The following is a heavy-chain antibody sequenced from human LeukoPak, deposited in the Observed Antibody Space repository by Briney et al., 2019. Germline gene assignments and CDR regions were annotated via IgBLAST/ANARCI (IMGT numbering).Heavy chain of an antibody. Sequence: ASVKVSCKASGYTFTSFVLNWVRQAPGQGLEWMGWINTNTGNPTYVQGFTGRFVFSLDTSVSTAYLQISSLKAEDTAVYYCARADDAFDIWGQGTMVTVSS. CDR1: GYTFTSFV. CDR2: INTNTGNP. V-gene: IGHV7-4-1*02. CDR3: ARADDAFDI. J-gene: IGHJ3*02.